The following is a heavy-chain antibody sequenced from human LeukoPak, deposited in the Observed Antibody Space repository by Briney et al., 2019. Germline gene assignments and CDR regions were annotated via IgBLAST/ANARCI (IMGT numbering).Heavy chain of an antibody. V-gene: IGHV3-21*01. CDR1: GFTFSTYS. D-gene: IGHD2-21*01. Sequence: GGSLRLSCAASGFTFSTYSMNWVRQAPGKGLEWVSSISGSSTYINYADSVKGRFTISRDNAKNSLYLQMNSLTAEDTAVYYCARVLVGVGGAYYWSFDLWGRGTLVTVSS. CDR2: ISGSSTYI. J-gene: IGHJ2*01. CDR3: ARVLVGVGGAYYWSFDL.